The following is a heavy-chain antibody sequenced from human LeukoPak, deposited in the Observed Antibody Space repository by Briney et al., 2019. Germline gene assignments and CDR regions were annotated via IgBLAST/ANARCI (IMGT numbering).Heavy chain of an antibody. J-gene: IGHJ5*02. CDR3: ARGIRYCSSTSCYRRFNWFDP. D-gene: IGHD2-2*02. V-gene: IGHV4-59*01. CDR1: GGSISSYY. Sequence: SETQSLTCTVSGGSISSYYWSWIRQPPGKGLEWIGYIYYSGSTNYNPSLKSRVTISVDTSKNQFSLKLSSVTAADTAVYYCARGIRYCSSTSCYRRFNWFDPWGQGTLVTVSS. CDR2: IYYSGST.